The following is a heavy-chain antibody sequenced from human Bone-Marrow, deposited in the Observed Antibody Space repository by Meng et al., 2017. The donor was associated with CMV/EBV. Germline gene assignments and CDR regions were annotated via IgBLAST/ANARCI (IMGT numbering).Heavy chain of an antibody. J-gene: IGHJ4*02. CDR2: IYYSGST. CDR1: GGSIRSYY. V-gene: IGHV4-59*01. Sequence: SETLSLTCTVPGGSIRSYYWSWIRQPPGKGLEWIGYIYYSGSTNYNPSLKSRVTISVDTSKNQFSLRLSSVTAADTAVDYCARGTTATHGYYFDYWGQGTLVTVPS. D-gene: IGHD2-8*01. CDR3: ARGTTATHGYYFDY.